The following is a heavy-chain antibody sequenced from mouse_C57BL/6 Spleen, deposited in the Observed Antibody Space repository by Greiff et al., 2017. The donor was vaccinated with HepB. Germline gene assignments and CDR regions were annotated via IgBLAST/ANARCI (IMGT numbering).Heavy chain of an antibody. J-gene: IGHJ2*01. Sequence: QLQQPGAELVKPGASVKLSCKASGYTFTSYWMQWVKQRPGQGLEWIGEIDPSDSYTNYNQKFKGKATLTVDTSSSTAYMQLSSLTSEDSAVYYCARKLNYFFDYWGQGTTLTVSS. CDR1: GYTFTSYW. CDR3: ARKLNYFFDY. CDR2: IDPSDSYT. V-gene: IGHV1-50*01.